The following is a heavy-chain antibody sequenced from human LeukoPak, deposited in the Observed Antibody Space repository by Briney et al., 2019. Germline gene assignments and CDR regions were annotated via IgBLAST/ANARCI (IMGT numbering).Heavy chain of an antibody. CDR1: GYTFTIYG. Sequence: ASVTVSCTASGYTFTIYGISWVRRAPGQGLEWMGWISAYNGNTNYAQKLQGRVTMTTDTSTSTAYMELRSLRSDDTAVYYCAAGYLYCSGGSCYDLFDYWGQGTLVTVSS. V-gene: IGHV1-18*01. D-gene: IGHD2-15*01. CDR3: AAGYLYCSGGSCYDLFDY. J-gene: IGHJ4*02. CDR2: ISAYNGNT.